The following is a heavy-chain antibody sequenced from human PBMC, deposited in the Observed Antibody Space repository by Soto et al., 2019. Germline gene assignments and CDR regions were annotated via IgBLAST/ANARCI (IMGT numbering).Heavy chain of an antibody. D-gene: IGHD5-12*01. CDR2: ITSSGSAI. Sequence: GGSLRLSCEASGFTFSSYSMNWVRQAPGKGLQWVSFITSSGSAIYYADSVMGRFTISRDNAKNSLHLQMNSLRAEDTAVYYCAAGGGLPRYYWGQGTLVTVSS. CDR1: GFTFSSYS. J-gene: IGHJ4*02. CDR3: AAGGGLPRYY. V-gene: IGHV3-48*01.